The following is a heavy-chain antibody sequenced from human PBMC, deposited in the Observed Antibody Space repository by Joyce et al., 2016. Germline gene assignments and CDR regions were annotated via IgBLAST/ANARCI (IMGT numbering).Heavy chain of an antibody. CDR3: AKGLESRYFDWSDY. D-gene: IGHD3-9*01. CDR2: ISGSGGST. J-gene: IGHJ4*02. CDR1: GFTFSSFA. V-gene: IGHV3-23*01. Sequence: EVQLLESGGGLVQPGGSLRLSCAASGFTFSSFAMTWVRQAPGKGVEWVSAISGSGGSTYYAGSVKGRFTISRDNSKNTLYLQMNSLRAEDTAVYYCAKGLESRYFDWSDYWGQGTLVTVSS.